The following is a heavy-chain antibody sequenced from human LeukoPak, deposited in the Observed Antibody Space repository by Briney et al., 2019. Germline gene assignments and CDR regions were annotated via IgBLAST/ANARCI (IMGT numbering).Heavy chain of an antibody. V-gene: IGHV3-33*06. CDR1: GFTFSSYG. D-gene: IGHD1-1*01. Sequence: PGGSLRLSCAASGFTFSSYGMHWVRQAPSKGLEWVAVIWYDGSNKYYADSVKGRFTSSRDNSKNTLYLQMNSLRAEDTAVYYCAKENWPNRGAFDIWGQGTMVTVSS. CDR2: IWYDGSNK. CDR3: AKENWPNRGAFDI. J-gene: IGHJ3*02.